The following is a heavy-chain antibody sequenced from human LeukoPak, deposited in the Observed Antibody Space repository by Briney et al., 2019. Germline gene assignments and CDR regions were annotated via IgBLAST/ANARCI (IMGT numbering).Heavy chain of an antibody. J-gene: IGHJ4*02. CDR1: GFTFSNYG. V-gene: IGHV3-33*01. Sequence: PGRSLRLSCAASGFTFSNYGMHWVRQAPGKGLEWVAVIWHDGNNEYYADSLKGRFTISRDNSKNTLYLQMNSLRAEDTAVYYCAREVLSSGDHFDYWGQGTLVTVSS. CDR3: AREVLSSGDHFDY. D-gene: IGHD4-17*01. CDR2: IWHDGNNE.